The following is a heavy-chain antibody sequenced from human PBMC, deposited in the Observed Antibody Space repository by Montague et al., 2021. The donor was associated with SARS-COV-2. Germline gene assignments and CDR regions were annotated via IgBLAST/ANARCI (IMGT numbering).Heavy chain of an antibody. Sequence: SETLSLTCTVSGGSTASHYWNWIRQSPGKRPEWICYVYYNGDTKYNPSLQSRVTISIDTSENQFSLRLNSVTAADTAVYFCARGWAFDPWSQGRLVTVSS. V-gene: IGHV4-59*08. CDR3: ARGWAFDP. CDR2: VYYNGDT. CDR1: GGSTASHY. D-gene: IGHD6-19*01. J-gene: IGHJ3*01.